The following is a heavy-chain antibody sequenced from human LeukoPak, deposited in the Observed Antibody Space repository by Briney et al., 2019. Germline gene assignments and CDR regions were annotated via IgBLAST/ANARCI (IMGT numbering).Heavy chain of an antibody. CDR1: GYTFTDYY. V-gene: IGHV1-2*02. Sequence: ASVKVSCKASGYTFTDYYLHWVRQAPGQGLEWMGIMNPKNGDTDYAQKFQGRVTMTRDTSIRTAHMELTRLRFDDTAMYYCARGWIGNDYFYGLGVWGQGTTVTVSS. D-gene: IGHD5-12*01. CDR2: MNPKNGDT. J-gene: IGHJ6*02. CDR3: ARGWIGNDYFYGLGV.